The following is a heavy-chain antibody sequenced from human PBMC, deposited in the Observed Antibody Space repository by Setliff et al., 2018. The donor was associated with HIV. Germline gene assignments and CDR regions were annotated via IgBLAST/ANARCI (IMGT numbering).Heavy chain of an antibody. J-gene: IGHJ4*02. Sequence: PSETLSLTCSVSGGSIDSSDYYWGWIRQPPGKGLEWIGTVYYTGSTFYNPSLESRVTISVDTPKNQFSLKLRSVTATDTTVYYCARDGGGSGWSLGEFDFWGQGTLVTVSS. CDR3: ARDGGGSGWSLGEFDF. V-gene: IGHV4-39*02. CDR2: VYYTGST. CDR1: GGSIDSSDYY. D-gene: IGHD6-19*01.